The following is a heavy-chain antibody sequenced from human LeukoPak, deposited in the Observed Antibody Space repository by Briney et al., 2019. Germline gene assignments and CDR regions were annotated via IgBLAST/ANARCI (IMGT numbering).Heavy chain of an antibody. CDR3: ARANGPSWFAP. J-gene: IGHJ5*02. CDR2: IYYSGST. V-gene: IGHV4-59*01. CDR1: GGSISSYY. Sequence: PSETLSLTCTVSGGSISSYYWSWIRQPPGKGLEWIGYIYYSGSTNYNPSLKSRVTISVDTSKKQFFLKMISVTAADTAVYFCARANGPSWFAPWGPGTLVTVTS.